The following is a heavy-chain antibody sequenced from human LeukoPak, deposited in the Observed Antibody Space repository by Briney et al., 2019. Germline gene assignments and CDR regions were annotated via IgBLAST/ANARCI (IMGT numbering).Heavy chain of an antibody. V-gene: IGHV4-38-2*01. D-gene: IGHD3-3*01. CDR2: IYHSGST. J-gene: IGHJ4*02. CDR1: GFTFSNYE. Sequence: GTLRLSCAASGFTFSNYEMNWIRQPPGKGLEWIGSIYHSGSTYYNPSLKSRVTISVDTSKNQFSLKLSSVTAADTAVYYCARSKLEVPYYFDYWGQGTLVTVSS. CDR3: ARSKLEVPYYFDY.